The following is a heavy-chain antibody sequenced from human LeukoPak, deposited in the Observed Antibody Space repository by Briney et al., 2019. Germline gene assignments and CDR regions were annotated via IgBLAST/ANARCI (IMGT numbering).Heavy chain of an antibody. J-gene: IGHJ3*02. CDR2: ISSSGGST. V-gene: IGHV3-23*01. CDR1: GFTFSNYA. Sequence: PGGSLRLSCAASGFTFSNYAMSWVRQAPGKGLEWVSAISSSGGSTYYADSVKGRFTISRDNSKNTVYLQMNSLRAEDTAVYYCAKAILCSSTSCCAFDIWGRVTMVTVSS. CDR3: AKAILCSSTSCCAFDI. D-gene: IGHD2-2*01.